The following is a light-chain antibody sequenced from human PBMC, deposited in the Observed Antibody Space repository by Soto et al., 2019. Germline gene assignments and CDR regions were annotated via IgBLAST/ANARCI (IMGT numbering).Light chain of an antibody. V-gene: IGLV1-40*01. CDR1: SSNIGAGYD. CDR2: GNS. Sequence: QSVLTQPPSVSGAPGQRVTISCTGSSSNIGAGYDVHWYQQLPGTAPKLLIYGNSNRPSGVPDRFSGSKSGTSASLAINGLQAEDEADYYCQSYDSSLSVVLFGGGTKVTVL. J-gene: IGLJ2*01. CDR3: QSYDSSLSVVL.